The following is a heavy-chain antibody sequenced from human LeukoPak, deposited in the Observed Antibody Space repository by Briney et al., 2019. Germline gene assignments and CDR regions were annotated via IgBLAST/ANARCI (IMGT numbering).Heavy chain of an antibody. Sequence: SETLSLTCGVSGGSISGTNWWSWVRQPPGQGLEWIGYIYYSGSTFYNPSLESRVTISRDTSKNQFSLKLSFVAAADTALYYCARRMTTAGYFDYWGQGTLVTVSS. CDR2: IYYSGST. D-gene: IGHD6-13*01. V-gene: IGHV4-4*02. CDR3: ARRMTTAGYFDY. CDR1: GGSISGTNW. J-gene: IGHJ4*02.